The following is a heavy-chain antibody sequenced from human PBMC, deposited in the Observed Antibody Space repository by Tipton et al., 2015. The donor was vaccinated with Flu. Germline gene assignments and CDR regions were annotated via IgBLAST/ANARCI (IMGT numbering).Heavy chain of an antibody. CDR1: GGSISGSHSY. CDR2: IYSSGTT. D-gene: IGHD4-23*01. V-gene: IGHV4-39*07. Sequence: GSLRLSCNVSGGSISGSHSYWAWIRRPPGKGLEWIASIYSSGTTYYSPSVKNRASISVDTPKNFFSLKLTSVTAADTAVYYCARRTTLDTWFDPWGQGTLVTVSS. CDR3: ARRTTLDTWFDP. J-gene: IGHJ5*02.